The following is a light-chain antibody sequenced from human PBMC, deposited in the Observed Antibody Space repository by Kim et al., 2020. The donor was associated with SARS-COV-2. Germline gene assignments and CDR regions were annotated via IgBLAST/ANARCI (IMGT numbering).Light chain of an antibody. Sequence: QSALTQPASVSGSPGQSITISCTGTSSHVGDYNYVSWYQQHPAKAPKLIIYDVSDRPSGVSTHFSGSKSGNTASLTISGLQAADEADYYCTSYTGADTVVFGGGTQLTVL. CDR3: TSYTGADTVV. CDR1: SSHVGDYNY. V-gene: IGLV2-14*03. CDR2: DVS. J-gene: IGLJ2*01.